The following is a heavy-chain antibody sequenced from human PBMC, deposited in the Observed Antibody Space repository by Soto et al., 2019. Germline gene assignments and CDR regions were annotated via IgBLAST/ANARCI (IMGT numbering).Heavy chain of an antibody. CDR2: IYRGGDT. V-gene: IGHV3-53*02. Sequence: EVQLVETGGGLIQPGGSLRLSCAASGFSVSSTYLSWVRQAPGTGLDWVSLIYRGGDTTYADSVKGRFTLSRDNSKNALYLQMNSLRVEDTAVYYCASPSSSGTYCTFQHWGQGTLVTVSS. J-gene: IGHJ1*01. CDR3: ASPSSSGTYCTFQH. CDR1: GFSVSSTY. D-gene: IGHD1-26*01.